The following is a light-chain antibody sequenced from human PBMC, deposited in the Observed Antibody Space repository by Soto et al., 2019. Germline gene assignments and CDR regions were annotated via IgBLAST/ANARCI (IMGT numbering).Light chain of an antibody. J-gene: IGKJ5*01. Sequence: EIVLTQSPGTLSFSPGERATLSCGTSQSISIKFLAWYQQKHGQAPRLLIYGTSIRATGIPDRFSGSVSETDFTLTISRLEHEDFAVYFCHQYGGSPITFGQGTRLEIK. CDR1: QSISIKF. CDR3: HQYGGSPIT. CDR2: GTS. V-gene: IGKV3-20*01.